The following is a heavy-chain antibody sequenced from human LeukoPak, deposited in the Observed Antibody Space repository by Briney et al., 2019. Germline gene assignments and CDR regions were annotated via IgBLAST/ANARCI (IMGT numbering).Heavy chain of an antibody. CDR2: ISSSSSTI. D-gene: IGHD3-22*01. CDR3: AKGPITMTVVDEYYFDY. CDR1: GFTFSSYA. V-gene: IGHV3-23*01. Sequence: GGSLRLSCAASGFTFSSYAMSWVRQAPGKGLEWVSYISSSSSTIYYADSVKGRFTISRDNSKNTLYLQMNSLRAEDTAVYYCAKGPITMTVVDEYYFDYWGQGTLVTVSS. J-gene: IGHJ4*02.